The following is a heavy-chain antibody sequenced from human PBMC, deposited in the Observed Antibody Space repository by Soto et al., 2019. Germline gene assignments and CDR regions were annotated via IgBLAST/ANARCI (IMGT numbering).Heavy chain of an antibody. CDR2: ISGSGGST. V-gene: IGHV3-23*01. CDR1: GFTFSSYA. J-gene: IGHJ4*02. Sequence: GGSLRLSCAASGFTFSSYAMSWVCQAPGKGLEWVSAISGSGGSTYYADSVKGRFTISRDNSKNTLYLQMNSLRAEDTAVYYCAKDGMYNWNSELDYWGQGTLVTVSS. D-gene: IGHD1-7*01. CDR3: AKDGMYNWNSELDY.